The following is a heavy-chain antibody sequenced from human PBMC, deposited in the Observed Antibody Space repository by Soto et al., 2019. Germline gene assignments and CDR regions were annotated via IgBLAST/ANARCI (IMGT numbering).Heavy chain of an antibody. CDR1: GDSISGSHYS. CDR3: STSSSGWPNWFDP. J-gene: IGHJ5*02. V-gene: IGHV4-30-2*01. D-gene: IGHD6-19*01. Sequence: LQLQESGSRLVQPSQTLSLTCAVSGDSISGSHYSWSWIRQPPGKGLEWIGYIHSGGTHYSPSLRSRVSISIDRSKNQFSLRLTSVTAADTAVYYCSTSSSGWPNWFDPWGQGTLVTVSS. CDR2: IHSGGT.